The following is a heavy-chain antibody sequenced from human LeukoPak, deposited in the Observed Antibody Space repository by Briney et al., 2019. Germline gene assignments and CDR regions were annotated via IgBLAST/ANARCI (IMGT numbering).Heavy chain of an antibody. CDR2: ISWNSGSI. V-gene: IGHV3-9*01. CDR1: GFTFDDYA. J-gene: IGHJ6*02. CDR3: ARDRVTTSPYYYYGMDV. Sequence: GGSLRLSCTASGFTFDDYAIHWVRQVPGKGLEWVSGISWNSGSIGYADSVKGRFTISRDNAKNSLYLQMNSLRAEDTAVYYCARDRVTTSPYYYYGMDVWGQGTTVTVSS. D-gene: IGHD4-17*01.